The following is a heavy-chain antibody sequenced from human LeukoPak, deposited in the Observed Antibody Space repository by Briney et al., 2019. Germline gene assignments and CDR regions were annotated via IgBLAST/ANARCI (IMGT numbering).Heavy chain of an antibody. CDR1: GYIFTSYG. D-gene: IGHD3-22*01. CDR3: ERDINGYYYDSHGYYPTDL. Sequence: GASVKVSCKASGYIFTSYGISWVRQAPGQGLEWMGWISVYNGNTNYPQRLQGRVTMTTDTSTTTAYMELRSLRSDDTAVYYCERDINGYYYDSHGYYPTDLWGQGTLVTVSS. J-gene: IGHJ5*02. V-gene: IGHV1-18*01. CDR2: ISVYNGNT.